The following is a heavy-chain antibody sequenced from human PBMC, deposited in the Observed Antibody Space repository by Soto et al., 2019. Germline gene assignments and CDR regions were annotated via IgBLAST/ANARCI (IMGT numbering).Heavy chain of an antibody. J-gene: IGHJ6*02. D-gene: IGHD2-2*01. CDR3: ARVAGAASTSSMYSYYYGMDV. Sequence: TLSLTCTVSGGSISSDVYYWSWIRQHPGKGLEWIGCIYYSGGTYYNPSLKSRVTISVDTSKSQFSLKLSSVSAADTAVYYCARVAGAASTSSMYSYYYGMDVWGQGTTVTVSS. CDR1: GGSISSDVYY. V-gene: IGHV4-31*03. CDR2: IYYSGGT.